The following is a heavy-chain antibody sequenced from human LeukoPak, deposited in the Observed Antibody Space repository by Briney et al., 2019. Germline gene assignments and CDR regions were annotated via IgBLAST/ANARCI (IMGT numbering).Heavy chain of an antibody. J-gene: IGHJ4*02. CDR3: ATLVGYCSGGSCYPGN. V-gene: IGHV5-51*01. CDR2: IYPGDSDT. Sequence: GESLKISCKGSGYSFTSYWIGWVRQMPGKGVVWMGIIYPGDSDTRYSPSFQGQVTISADKSISTAYLQWSSLNASDTAMYYCATLVGYCSGGSCYPGNWGQGTLVTVSS. D-gene: IGHD2-15*01. CDR1: GYSFTSYW.